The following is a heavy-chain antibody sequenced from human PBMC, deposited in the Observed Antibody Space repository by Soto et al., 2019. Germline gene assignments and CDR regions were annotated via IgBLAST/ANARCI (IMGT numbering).Heavy chain of an antibody. J-gene: IGHJ5*02. D-gene: IGHD4-17*01. V-gene: IGHV3-48*02. CDR2: ISSSSSTI. CDR1: GFILNSYS. Sequence: EVQLVESGGGLVQPGGSLRLSCVASGFILNSYSMNWVRQAPGKGLEWVSYISSSSSTIYYADSVKGRFSISRDNAKNSLVLQMNSLRDDATAVYYCARGDYGDCFDPWGQGTLVTVSS. CDR3: ARGDYGDCFDP.